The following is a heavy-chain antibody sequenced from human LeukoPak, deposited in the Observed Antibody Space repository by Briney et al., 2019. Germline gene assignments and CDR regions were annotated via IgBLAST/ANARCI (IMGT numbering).Heavy chain of an antibody. J-gene: IGHJ4*02. CDR3: AKSLRYYDEFDY. V-gene: IGHV3-23*01. CDR2: ISGSGGST. CDR1: GFTFSSYA. Sequence: GGSLRLSCAASGFTFSSYAMSWVRQAPGKGLEWVSAISGSGGSTYYADSVKGRFTISRGNSKNTLYLQMNSLRAEDTAVYYCAKSLRYYDEFDYWGQGTLVTVSS. D-gene: IGHD3-22*01.